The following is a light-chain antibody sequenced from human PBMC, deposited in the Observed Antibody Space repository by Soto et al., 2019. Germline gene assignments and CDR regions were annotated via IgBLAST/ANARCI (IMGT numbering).Light chain of an antibody. V-gene: IGLV1-40*01. CDR1: SSNIGAGYD. CDR3: QSYDSSLSQGV. Sequence: QSVLTQPPSVSGAPGQRVTISCTGSSSNIGAGYDVHWYQQLPGTAPKLLIYGNSNRHSGVPDRFSGSKSGTSASLAITGLHAEDEADYYCQSYDSSLSQGVFGGGTKLTVL. J-gene: IGLJ2*01. CDR2: GNS.